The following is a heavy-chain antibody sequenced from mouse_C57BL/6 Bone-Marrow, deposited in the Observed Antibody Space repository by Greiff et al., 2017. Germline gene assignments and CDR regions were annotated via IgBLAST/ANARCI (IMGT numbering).Heavy chain of an antibody. CDR2: ILPGSGST. CDR3: ARDGTTTGLGLYYYAMDY. J-gene: IGHJ4*01. D-gene: IGHD1-1*01. V-gene: IGHV1-9*01. Sequence: VMLVESGAELMKPGASVKLSCKATGYTFTGYWIEWVKQRPGHGLEWIGEILPGSGSTNYNAKFKGKATFTADTSSNTAYMQLRSLTTEDSAIYYCARDGTTTGLGLYYYAMDYWGQGTSVTVSS. CDR1: GYTFTGYW.